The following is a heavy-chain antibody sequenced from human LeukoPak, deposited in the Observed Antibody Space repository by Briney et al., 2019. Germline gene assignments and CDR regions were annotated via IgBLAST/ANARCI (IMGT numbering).Heavy chain of an antibody. CDR1: GGSISSYY. D-gene: IGHD3-22*01. J-gene: IGHJ4*02. CDR2: IYYSGST. Sequence: SETLSLTCTVSGGSISSYYWSWIRQPPGKGLEWIGYIYYSGSTNYNPSLKSRVTISVDTSKNQFSLKLSSVTAADTAVYYCASSLYYYDSSGYLQYYFDYWGQGTLVTVSS. V-gene: IGHV4-59*08. CDR3: ASSLYYYDSSGYLQYYFDY.